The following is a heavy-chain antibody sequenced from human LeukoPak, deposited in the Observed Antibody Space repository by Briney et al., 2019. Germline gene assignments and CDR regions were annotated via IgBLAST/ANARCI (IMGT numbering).Heavy chain of an antibody. V-gene: IGHV4-59*01. Sequence: SETLSLTCTVSGGSISSYYWSWIRQPPGEGLEWIGYMYYSGSTNYNPSTNYNPSLKSRVTISVDTSKNQFSLKLSSVTAADTAVYYCARDVGATPGYFDYWGQGTLVTVSS. CDR3: ARDVGATPGYFDY. D-gene: IGHD1-26*01. CDR1: GGSISSYY. J-gene: IGHJ4*02. CDR2: MYYSGST.